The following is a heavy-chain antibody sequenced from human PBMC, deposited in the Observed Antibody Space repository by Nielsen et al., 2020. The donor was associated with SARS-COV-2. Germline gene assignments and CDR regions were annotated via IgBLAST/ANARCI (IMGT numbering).Heavy chain of an antibody. Sequence: SVKVSCKASGYTFTGYYMHWVRQAPGRGLEWMGRIIPILGIANYAQKFQGRVTITADKSTSTAYMELSSLRSEDTAVYYCAKGSPEVGAPHYYGMDVWGQGTTVTVSS. CDR3: AKGSPEVGAPHYYGMDV. J-gene: IGHJ6*02. V-gene: IGHV1-69*02. D-gene: IGHD1-26*01. CDR1: GYTFTGYY. CDR2: IIPILGIA.